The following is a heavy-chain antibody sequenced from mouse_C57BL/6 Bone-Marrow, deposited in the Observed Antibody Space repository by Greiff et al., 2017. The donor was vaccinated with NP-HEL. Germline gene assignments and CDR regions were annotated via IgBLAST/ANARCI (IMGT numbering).Heavy chain of an antibody. J-gene: IGHJ2*01. V-gene: IGHV1-63*01. CDR2: IYPGGGYT. CDR1: GYTFTNYW. CDR3: ARFFDY. Sequence: VKLMESGAELVRPGTSVKMSCKASGYTFTNYWIGWAKQRPGHGLEWIGDIYPGGGYTNYNEKVKGKATLTADKSSSTAYMQFSSLTSEDSAIYYCARFFDYWGQGTTLTVSS.